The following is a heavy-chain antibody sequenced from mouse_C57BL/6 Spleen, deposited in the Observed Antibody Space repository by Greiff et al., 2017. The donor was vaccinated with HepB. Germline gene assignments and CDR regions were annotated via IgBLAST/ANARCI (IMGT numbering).Heavy chain of an antibody. D-gene: IGHD1-1*01. J-gene: IGHJ1*03. V-gene: IGHV5-9*01. CDR1: GFTFSSYT. Sequence: EVKLMESGGGLVKPGGSLKLSCAASGFTFSSYTMSWVRQTPEKRLEWVATISGGGGNTYYPDSVKGRFTISRDNAKKTLYLQMSSLRSEDTALYYCARPPIDYGSSRYWYFDVWGTGTTVTVSS. CDR2: ISGGGGNT. CDR3: ARPPIDYGSSRYWYFDV.